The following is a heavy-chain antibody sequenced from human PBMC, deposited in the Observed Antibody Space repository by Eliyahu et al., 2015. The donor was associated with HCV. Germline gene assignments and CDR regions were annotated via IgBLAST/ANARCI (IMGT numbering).Heavy chain of an antibody. CDR2: ISWNSRNI. CDR1: GFTLDDFS. Sequence: DVHLXEXGGGLVQXGGSLGLSCAAXGFTLDDFSXXWVRQVSGKGLEWVAQISWNSRNIDYADSVKGRFSISRDNAKNSLFLQMNSLRPEDSALYYCAKDLGAGTIEHWGRGTLVTVSS. V-gene: IGHV3-9*01. J-gene: IGHJ4*02. D-gene: IGHD4-17*01. CDR3: AKDLGAGTIEH.